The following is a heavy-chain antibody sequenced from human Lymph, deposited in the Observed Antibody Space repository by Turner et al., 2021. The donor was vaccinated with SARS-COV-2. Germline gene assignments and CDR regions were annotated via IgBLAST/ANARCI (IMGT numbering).Heavy chain of an antibody. D-gene: IGHD4-17*01. CDR1: GFTFSTYS. J-gene: IGHJ4*02. Sequence: EVQLVESGGGLVKPGGSLRLSCAASGFTFSTYSMNWVRQAPGKGLEWISSISSSSSYIYYADSVKGRFTISRDDAKNSLYLQMNSLRGEDTAVYYCARDIPTTADYFDYWGQGTLVTVSS. CDR2: ISSSSSYI. V-gene: IGHV3-21*01. CDR3: ARDIPTTADYFDY.